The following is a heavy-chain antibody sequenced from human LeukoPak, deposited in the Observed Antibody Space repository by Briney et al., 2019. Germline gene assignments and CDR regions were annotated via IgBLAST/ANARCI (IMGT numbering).Heavy chain of an antibody. J-gene: IGHJ6*03. V-gene: IGHV1-2*02. CDR2: INPNSGGT. CDR1: GYTFTGYY. Sequence: ASVKVSCKASGYTFTGYYMHWVRQAPGQGLEWMGWINPNSGGTNYAQKFQGRVTMTRDTSISTAYMELSRLRSEDTAVYYCATVLTDGYYYYYMDVWGKGTTVTVSS. D-gene: IGHD1-14*01. CDR3: ATVLTDGYYYYYMDV.